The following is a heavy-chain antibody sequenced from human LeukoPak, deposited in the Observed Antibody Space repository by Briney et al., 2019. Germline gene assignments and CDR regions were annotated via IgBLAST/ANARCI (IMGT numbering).Heavy chain of an antibody. CDR3: AKDRVAAAGTSPIDY. CDR1: GFTFSSYA. D-gene: IGHD6-13*01. CDR2: ISGSGGST. J-gene: IGHJ4*02. Sequence: GGSLRLSCAASGFTFSSYAMSWVRQASGKGLEWVSAISGSGGSTYYADSVRGRFTISRDNSKNTLYLQMNSLRAEDTAVYYCAKDRVAAAGTSPIDYWGQGTLVTVSS. V-gene: IGHV3-23*01.